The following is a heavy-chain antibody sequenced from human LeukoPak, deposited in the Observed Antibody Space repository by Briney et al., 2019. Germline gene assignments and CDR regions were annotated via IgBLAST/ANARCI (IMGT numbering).Heavy chain of an antibody. V-gene: IGHV1-46*01. J-gene: IGHJ4*02. D-gene: IGHD4-23*01. Sequence: ASVKVSCKASGYIFTNYYMHWVRQAPGQGLEWMGMINPVGGSTIYAQQFQGRVTMTRDTSTSTVYMELSSLRSEDTAVYYCARVLRRFGYFDYWGQGTLVTVSS. CDR2: INPVGGST. CDR1: GYIFTNYY. CDR3: ARVLRRFGYFDY.